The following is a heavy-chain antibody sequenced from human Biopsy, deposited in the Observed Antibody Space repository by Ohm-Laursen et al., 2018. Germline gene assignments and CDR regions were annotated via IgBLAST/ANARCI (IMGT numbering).Heavy chain of an antibody. J-gene: IGHJ6*02. CDR2: INPTGGTT. Sequence: ASVKVSCKASGYSFTKYYINWVRQAPGQGLEWMGIINPTGGTTSYAEKFQGRVTLTRDTSTGTVYLELNSLIYGDTALYYCARDETGSSVFGPYYYGMDVWGQGTTVTVSS. V-gene: IGHV1-46*01. CDR1: GYSFTKYY. CDR3: ARDETGSSVFGPYYYGMDV. D-gene: IGHD3-9*01.